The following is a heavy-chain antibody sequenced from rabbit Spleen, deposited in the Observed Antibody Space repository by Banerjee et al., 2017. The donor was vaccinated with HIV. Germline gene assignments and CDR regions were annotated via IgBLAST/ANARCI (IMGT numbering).Heavy chain of an antibody. CDR1: GVSFSISSY. CDR3: ARDMGVAAGYYFNL. CDR2: IDAGSSGFT. D-gene: IGHD4-1*01. V-gene: IGHV1S45*01. J-gene: IGHJ4*01. Sequence: QEQLEESGGDLVKPGSSLTLTCTASGVSFSISSYMCWVRQAPGKGLEWIACIDAGSSGFTYFATWAQGRFTISKISSTTVTLQMTRLTAADTATYFCARDMGVAAGYYFNLWGQGPWSPS.